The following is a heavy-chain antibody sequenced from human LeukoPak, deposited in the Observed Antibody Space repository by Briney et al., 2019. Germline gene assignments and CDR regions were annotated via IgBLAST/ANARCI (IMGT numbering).Heavy chain of an antibody. Sequence: PGRSLRLSCAASGFTFSRYAMHWVRQAPGKGLEWVAVISYDGSNKYYADSVKGRFTISRDNSKNTLYLQMNSLRAEDTAVYYCARDTYYDFWSGYYEIDYWGQGTLVTVSS. CDR2: ISYDGSNK. CDR1: GFTFSRYA. D-gene: IGHD3-3*01. CDR3: ARDTYYDFWSGYYEIDY. V-gene: IGHV3-30*11. J-gene: IGHJ4*02.